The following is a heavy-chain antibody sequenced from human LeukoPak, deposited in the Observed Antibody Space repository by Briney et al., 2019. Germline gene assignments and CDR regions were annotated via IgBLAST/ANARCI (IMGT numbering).Heavy chain of an antibody. CDR2: IKQDGSEK. CDR3: AKDKGIYYDSSGYYFDY. J-gene: IGHJ4*02. D-gene: IGHD3-22*01. CDR1: GFTFSSYW. Sequence: GGSLRLSCAASGFTFSSYWMSWVRQAPGKGLEWVANIKQDGSEKYYVDSVKGRFTISRDNAKNSLYLQMNSLRAEDTALYYCAKDKGIYYDSSGYYFDYWGQGTLVTVSS. V-gene: IGHV3-7*03.